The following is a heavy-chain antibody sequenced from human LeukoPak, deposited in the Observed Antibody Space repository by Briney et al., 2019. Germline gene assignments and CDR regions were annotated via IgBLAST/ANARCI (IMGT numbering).Heavy chain of an antibody. CDR3: AKAMETSGVIVYSWFDP. V-gene: IGHV4-39*01. D-gene: IGHD2/OR15-2a*01. CDR1: GDSIASSIYY. CDR2: INYSGTT. J-gene: IGHJ5*02. Sequence: PSETLSLTCTVSGDSIASSIYYWGWIRQTPGKGLEWIGSINYSGTTYYNPSLKSRVSISVDTSKNQFSLNLNSVTAADTAVYYCAKAMETSGVIVYSWFDPWGQGTLVTVSS.